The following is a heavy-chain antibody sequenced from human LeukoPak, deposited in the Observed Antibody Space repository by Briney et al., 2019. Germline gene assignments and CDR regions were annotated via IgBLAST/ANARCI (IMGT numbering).Heavy chain of an antibody. V-gene: IGHV3-43D*03. CDR3: AKDMVGDYGSGSYYFDY. J-gene: IGHJ4*02. CDR2: ISWDGGST. CDR1: GFTFDDYA. Sequence: GGSLRLSCAASGFTFDDYAMHWVRQAPGKGLEWVSLISWDGGSTYYADSVKGRFTISRDNSKNSLYLQMNSLRAEDTALYYCAKDMVGDYGSGSYYFDYWGQGTLVTVSS. D-gene: IGHD3-10*01.